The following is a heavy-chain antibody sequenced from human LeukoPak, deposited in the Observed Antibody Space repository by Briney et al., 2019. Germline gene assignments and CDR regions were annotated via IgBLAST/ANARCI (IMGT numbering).Heavy chain of an antibody. D-gene: IGHD3-3*01. CDR3: AKGYWVLRKGFDS. CDR1: GFTFSNYG. V-gene: IGHV3-30*02. Sequence: HPGGSLRLSCVASGFTFSNYGMHWVRQAPGKGLGWVAFIQYEGKNKHYAEAVKGRFTTSSDNSKNTLYLQMNNLTAEDTAFYYCAKGYWVLRKGFDSWGQGTLVTVSS. J-gene: IGHJ4*02. CDR2: IQYEGKNK.